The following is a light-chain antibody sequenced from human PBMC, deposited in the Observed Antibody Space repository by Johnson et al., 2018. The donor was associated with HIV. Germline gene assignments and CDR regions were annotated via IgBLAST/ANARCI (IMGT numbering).Light chain of an antibody. CDR1: SCDIGNNY. J-gene: IGLJ1*01. Sequence: QSVLTQPTSVSAAPGQKVTISCSGSSCDIGNNYVSWHQQLPGTAPKLLIYDNNNRSSGIPDRISGSKSGTSATLGITRLQTGDEADDYCGTWDSGLSAGNVFGTGTKVTVL. V-gene: IGLV1-51*01. CDR3: GTWDSGLSAGNV. CDR2: DNN.